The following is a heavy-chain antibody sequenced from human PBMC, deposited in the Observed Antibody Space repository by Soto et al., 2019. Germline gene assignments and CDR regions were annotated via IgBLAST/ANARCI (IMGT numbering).Heavy chain of an antibody. CDR1: GGSISSYY. D-gene: IGHD3-3*01. Sequence: SETLSLTCTVSGGSISSYYWSWIRQPPGKGLEWIGYIYYSGSTNYNPSLKSRVTVSVDTSKNQFSLKLSSVTAADTAVYYCARVSYDFWSGYYAPLGSPYYYYYYMDVWGKGTTVTVSS. J-gene: IGHJ6*03. CDR2: IYYSGST. V-gene: IGHV4-59*01. CDR3: ARVSYDFWSGYYAPLGSPYYYYYYMDV.